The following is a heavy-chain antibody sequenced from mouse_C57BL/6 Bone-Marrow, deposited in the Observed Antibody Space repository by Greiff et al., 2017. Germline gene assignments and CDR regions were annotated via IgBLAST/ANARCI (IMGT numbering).Heavy chain of an antibody. J-gene: IGHJ2*01. CDR3: ARGYGSSIHYYFDD. D-gene: IGHD1-1*01. CDR2: INPNNGGT. CDR1: GYTFTDYN. V-gene: IGHV1-22*01. Sequence: VHVQQSGPELVKPGASVKMSCKASGYTFTDYNMHWVKQSHGKSLEWIGYINPNNGGTSYNQKFKGKATLTVNKSSSTAYMELRSLTSEESAVYYCARGYGSSIHYYFDDWSQGTTLTVSS.